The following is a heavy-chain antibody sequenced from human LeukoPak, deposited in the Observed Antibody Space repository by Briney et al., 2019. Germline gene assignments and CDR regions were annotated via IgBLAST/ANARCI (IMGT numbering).Heavy chain of an antibody. CDR2: IYHSGST. Sequence: PSETLSLTCTVSGGSISSYYWSWIRQPPGKGLEWIGSIYHSGSTYYNPSLKSRVTISVDTSKNQFSLKLSSVTAADTAVYYCARTSGPRITMIVGPFDYWGQGTLVTVSS. V-gene: IGHV4-59*08. J-gene: IGHJ4*02. CDR1: GGSISSYY. D-gene: IGHD3-22*01. CDR3: ARTSGPRITMIVGPFDY.